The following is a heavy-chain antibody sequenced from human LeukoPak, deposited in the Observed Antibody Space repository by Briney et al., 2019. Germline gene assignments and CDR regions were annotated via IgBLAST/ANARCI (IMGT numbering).Heavy chain of an antibody. V-gene: IGHV3-11*06. CDR3: ARTPRWLQGGYDY. CDR1: GFTFSDYY. CDR2: ISSSSSYT. Sequence: GGSLRLSCAASGFTFSDYYMSWIRQALGKGLEWVSYISSSSSYTNYADSVKGRFTISRDNAKNSLYLQMNSLRAEDTAVYYCARTPRWLQGGYDYWGQGTLVTVSS. J-gene: IGHJ4*02. D-gene: IGHD5-24*01.